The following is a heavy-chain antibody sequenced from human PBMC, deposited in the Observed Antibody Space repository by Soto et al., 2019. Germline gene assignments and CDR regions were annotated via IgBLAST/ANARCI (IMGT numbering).Heavy chain of an antibody. D-gene: IGHD3-3*01. CDR2: IYYSGST. CDR3: ARSKSGYFDY. V-gene: IGHV4-31*03. Sequence: SETLSLTCTVSGGSISSGGYYWSLIRQQPGKGLEWIQYIYYSGSTYYNQSLKSRVTISVDTSTNQYSLKLISLTATNPAVYYCARSKSGYFDYWGQGTLVTVSS. CDR1: GGSISSGGYY. J-gene: IGHJ4*02.